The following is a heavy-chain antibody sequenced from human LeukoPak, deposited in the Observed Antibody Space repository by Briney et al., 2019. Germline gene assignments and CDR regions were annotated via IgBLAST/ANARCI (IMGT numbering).Heavy chain of an antibody. Sequence: GGSLRLSCAVSGFTFSTYSMNWVRQAPGKGLEWLSYIDGGSRSIYYADSVKGRFTISRDNSKNTLYLQMNSLRAEDTAVYYCAKDVPYYYYYYMDVWGKGTTVTVSS. J-gene: IGHJ6*03. CDR3: AKDVPYYYYYYMDV. V-gene: IGHV3-48*01. CDR1: GFTFSTYS. CDR2: IDGGSRSI.